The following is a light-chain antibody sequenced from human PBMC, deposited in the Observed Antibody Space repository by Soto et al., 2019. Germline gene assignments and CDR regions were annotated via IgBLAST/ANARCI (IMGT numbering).Light chain of an antibody. CDR2: GAS. CDR3: QQCGSSPWT. V-gene: IGKV3-20*01. Sequence: EIVMTQSPATLSVSPWEGATLSCRASQSVSSSYLAWYQQKPGQAPRLLIYGASSRATGIPDRFSGGGSGTDFTLTISRLEPEDFAVYYCQQCGSSPWTFGQGTRLEI. CDR1: QSVSSSY. J-gene: IGKJ5*01.